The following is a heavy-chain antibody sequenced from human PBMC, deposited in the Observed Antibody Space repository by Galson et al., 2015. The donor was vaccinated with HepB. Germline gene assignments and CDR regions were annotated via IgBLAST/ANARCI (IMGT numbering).Heavy chain of an antibody. V-gene: IGHV3-30*03. CDR1: GFTFSNFA. CDR2: ISYDGSNQ. Sequence: SLRLSCAASGFTFSNFAMHWVRQAPGKGLEWVAVISYDGSNQYYADSVKGRFTISRDNSKNTLYLQMNSLRAEDTAVYYCARDQGVVVVPAAIDYWGQGTLVTVSS. CDR3: ARDQGVVVVPAAIDY. D-gene: IGHD2-2*01. J-gene: IGHJ4*02.